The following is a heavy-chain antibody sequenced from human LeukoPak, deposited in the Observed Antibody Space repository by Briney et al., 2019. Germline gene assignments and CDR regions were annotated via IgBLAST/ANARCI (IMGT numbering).Heavy chain of an antibody. V-gene: IGHV4-34*01. J-gene: IGHJ3*02. D-gene: IGHD3-3*01. CDR3: ARGPTIFGVVILHDAFDI. CDR2: INHSGST. Sequence: SETLSLTCAVYGGSFSGYYWSWIRQPPGKRLEWIGEINHSGSTNYNPSLKSRVTISVDTSKNQFSLKLSSVTAADTAVYYCARGPTIFGVVILHDAFDIWGQGTMVTVSS. CDR1: GGSFSGYY.